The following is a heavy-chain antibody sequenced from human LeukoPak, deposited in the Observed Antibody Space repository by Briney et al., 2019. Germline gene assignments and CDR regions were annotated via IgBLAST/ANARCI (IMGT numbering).Heavy chain of an antibody. D-gene: IGHD3-22*01. J-gene: IGHJ4*02. CDR2: ISGSGGST. V-gene: IGHV3-23*01. CDR1: GFTFSSYA. CDR3: AKHPAYYYDSSGWY. Sequence: GGSLRLSCAASGFTFSSYAMSWVRQAPGKGLEWVSAISGSGGSTYYADSVKGRFTISRDNSKNTLYLRMNSLRAEDTAVYYCAKHPAYYYDSSGWYWGQGTLVTVSS.